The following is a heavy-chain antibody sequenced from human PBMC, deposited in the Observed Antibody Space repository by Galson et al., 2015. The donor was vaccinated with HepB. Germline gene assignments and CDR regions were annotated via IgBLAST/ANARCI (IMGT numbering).Heavy chain of an antibody. CDR2: INAGNGNT. CDR3: ASRGRSAAAGMGH. D-gene: IGHD6-13*01. CDR1: GYTFTNYA. V-gene: IGHV1-3*01. Sequence: SVKVSCKASGYTFTNYAMHWVRQAPGQRLEWMGWINAGNGNTKYSQKFQGRVTITRDTSASTAYMELSSLRSEDTAVYYCASRGRSAAAGMGHWGQGTLVTVSS. J-gene: IGHJ4*02.